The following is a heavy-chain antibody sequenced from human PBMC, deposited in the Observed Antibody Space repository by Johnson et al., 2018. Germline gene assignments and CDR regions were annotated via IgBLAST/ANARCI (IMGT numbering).Heavy chain of an antibody. D-gene: IGHD5/OR15-5a*01. CDR2: IWFDGTNK. V-gene: IGHV3-33*01. J-gene: IGHJ1*01. CDR1: GFTFSHYG. CDR3: AREAEYSVEYFQY. Sequence: QVQLVESGGGVVQPGRSLRLSCAASGFTFSHYGMHWVRKAPGKGLEWLALIWFDGTNKYHADSVKGRLTISRDNSKNTLYLQMNSLRGEDTAVYYCAREAEYSVEYFQYWGQGTLVTGSS.